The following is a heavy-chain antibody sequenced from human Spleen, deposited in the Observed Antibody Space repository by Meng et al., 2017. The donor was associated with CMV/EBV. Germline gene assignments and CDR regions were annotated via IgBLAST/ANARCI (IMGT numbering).Heavy chain of an antibody. CDR2: IKYDGSSI. D-gene: IGHD2-8*01. Sequence: GESLKISCTVSGFTFSNNWMTWVRQAPGKGLEWVAFIKYDGSSIYYVDSVKGRFTISRDNSKNTMYLQMNSLGPEDTAVYYCASGQWTLRYWGQGTLVTVSS. J-gene: IGHJ4*02. CDR1: GFTFSNNW. CDR3: ASGQWTLRY. V-gene: IGHV3-30*02.